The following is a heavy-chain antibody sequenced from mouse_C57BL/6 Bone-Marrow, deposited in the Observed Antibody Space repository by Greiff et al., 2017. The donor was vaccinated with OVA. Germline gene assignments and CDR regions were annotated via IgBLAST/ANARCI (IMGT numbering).Heavy chain of an antibody. CDR2: IHPNSGST. J-gene: IGHJ3*01. Sequence: QVQLQQPGAELVKPGASVKLSCKASGYTFTRYWMHWVKQRPGQGLEWIGMIHPNSGSTNYNEKFKSKATLTVDKSSSTAYMQLSSLTSEDSAFYYCARELAYWGQGTLVTVSA. CDR1: GYTFTRYW. V-gene: IGHV1-64*01. CDR3: ARELAY.